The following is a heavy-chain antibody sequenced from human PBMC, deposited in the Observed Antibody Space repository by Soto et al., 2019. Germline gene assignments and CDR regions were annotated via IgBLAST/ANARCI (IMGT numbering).Heavy chain of an antibody. CDR3: ARQGTYYYGSGSYYPLDY. CDR2: IYPGDSDT. J-gene: IGHJ4*02. Sequence: EVQLVQSGAEVKKPGESLKISCKGSGYSFTSYWIGWVRQMPGKGLEWMGIIYPGDSDTRYSPSFQGQVTISADKSISTAYLQWSSLKASDTAMYYCARQGTYYYGSGSYYPLDYWGQGTLVTVSS. V-gene: IGHV5-51*01. CDR1: GYSFTSYW. D-gene: IGHD3-10*01.